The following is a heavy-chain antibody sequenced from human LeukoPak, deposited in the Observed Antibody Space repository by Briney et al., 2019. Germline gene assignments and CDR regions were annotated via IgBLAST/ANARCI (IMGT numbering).Heavy chain of an antibody. D-gene: IGHD5-18*01. V-gene: IGHV4-34*01. CDR3: ARGRIQLWFQSWYFDY. CDR2: INHSGST. J-gene: IGHJ4*02. CDR1: GGSFSGYY. Sequence: SETLSLTCAVYGGSFSGYYWSWIRQPPGKGLEWIGEINHSGSTNYNPSLKSRVTISVDTSKNQFSLKLSSVTAADTAVYYCARGRIQLWFQSWYFDYWGQGTLVTVSS.